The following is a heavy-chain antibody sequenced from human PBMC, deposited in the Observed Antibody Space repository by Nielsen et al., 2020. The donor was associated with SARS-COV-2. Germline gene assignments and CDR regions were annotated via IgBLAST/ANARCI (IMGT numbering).Heavy chain of an antibody. CDR1: GFTFSSYP. D-gene: IGHD6-6*01. J-gene: IGHJ4*02. Sequence: GESLKISCAASGFTFSSYPMHWVRQAPGKGLECPTIISSVGSNDHYADSVKGRFTISRDNSKNTLNLHLNSLRPEDTAMYYCARETIDFSSSFVDNLGQGTLVTVS. V-gene: IGHV3-30*04. CDR3: ARETIDFSSSFVDN. CDR2: ISSVGSND.